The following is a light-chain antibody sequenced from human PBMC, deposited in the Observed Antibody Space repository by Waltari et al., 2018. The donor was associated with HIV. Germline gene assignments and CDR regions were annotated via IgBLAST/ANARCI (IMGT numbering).Light chain of an antibody. CDR3: ASWDDSRTGLYV. Sequence: QSVLPQSPPVSGTPGQRFIIFCSGSASHIDDNSVNWYQQRPGTAPKLLIHSTNQRPSGVPDRFSGSKSGTSASLAINGLQSEDEAVYFCASWDDSRTGLYVFGTGTKVTVL. CDR2: STN. V-gene: IGLV1-44*01. J-gene: IGLJ1*01. CDR1: ASHIDDNS.